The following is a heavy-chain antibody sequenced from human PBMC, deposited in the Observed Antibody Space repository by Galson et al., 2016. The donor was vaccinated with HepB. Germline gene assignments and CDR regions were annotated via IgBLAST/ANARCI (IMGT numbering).Heavy chain of an antibody. Sequence: SVKVSCKASEYTFSAFGISWVRQAPGQGLEWMGWISASTSRTNYAQKFQGRLTLTTDTSTSTAYMELRSLRSDDTAMYYCARVTTEGPITVACFDYWGQGALVTVSS. D-gene: IGHD6-19*01. J-gene: IGHJ4*02. CDR3: ARVTTEGPITVACFDY. CDR2: ISASTSRT. V-gene: IGHV1-18*01. CDR1: EYTFSAFG.